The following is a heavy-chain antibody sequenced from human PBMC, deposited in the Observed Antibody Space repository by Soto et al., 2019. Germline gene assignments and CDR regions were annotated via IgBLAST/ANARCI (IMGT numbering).Heavy chain of an antibody. D-gene: IGHD2-2*01. J-gene: IGHJ6*02. CDR1: GYSFTSYW. CDR3: ARRSCSSTSCYVYYYYGMDV. V-gene: IGHV5-10-1*01. Sequence: PGESLKISCKGSGYSFTSYWISWVRQMPGKGLEWMGRIDPSDSYTNYSPSFQGHVTISADKSISTAYLQWGSLKASDTAMYYCARRSCSSTSCYVYYYYGMDVWGQGTTVTVSS. CDR2: IDPSDSYT.